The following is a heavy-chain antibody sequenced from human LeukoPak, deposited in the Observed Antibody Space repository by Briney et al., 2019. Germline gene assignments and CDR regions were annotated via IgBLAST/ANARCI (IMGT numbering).Heavy chain of an antibody. V-gene: IGHV4-34*01. Sequence: SETLSLTCAVYGGSFSGYYWSWIRQPPGKGLEWIGEINHSGSTNYNPSLKSRVTISVDTSKSQFSLKLSSVTAADTAVYFCARGSTYFDYWGQGTLVTVSS. CDR3: ARGSTYFDY. CDR2: INHSGST. J-gene: IGHJ4*02. CDR1: GGSFSGYY.